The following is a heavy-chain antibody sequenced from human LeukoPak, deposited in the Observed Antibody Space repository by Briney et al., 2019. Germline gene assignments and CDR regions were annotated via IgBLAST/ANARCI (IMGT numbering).Heavy chain of an antibody. CDR3: ARGTTLKTYYYDSSATFDY. J-gene: IGHJ4*02. D-gene: IGHD3-22*01. CDR1: GFTFSSYA. CDR2: ISYDGSNK. V-gene: IGHV3-30-3*01. Sequence: GRALRLSCAASGFTFSSYAMHWVRQAPGKGLEWVAVISYDGSNKYYADSVKGRFTISRDNSKNTLYLQINSLRAEDTAVYYCARGTTLKTYYYDSSATFDYWGQGTLVTVSS.